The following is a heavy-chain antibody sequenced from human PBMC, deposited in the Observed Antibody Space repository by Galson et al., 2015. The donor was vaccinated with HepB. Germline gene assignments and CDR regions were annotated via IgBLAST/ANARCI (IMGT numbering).Heavy chain of an antibody. D-gene: IGHD5-18*01. J-gene: IGHJ5*02. CDR3: AQTGIQLWLTRPDNWFDP. CDR2: INPNSGGT. CDR1: GYTFTGYY. Sequence: SVKVSCKASGYTFTGYYMHWVRQAPGQGLEWMGRINPNSGGTNYAQKFQGRVTMTRDTSISTAYMELSRLRSDDTAVYYCAQTGIQLWLTRPDNWFDPWGQGTLVTVSS. V-gene: IGHV1-2*06.